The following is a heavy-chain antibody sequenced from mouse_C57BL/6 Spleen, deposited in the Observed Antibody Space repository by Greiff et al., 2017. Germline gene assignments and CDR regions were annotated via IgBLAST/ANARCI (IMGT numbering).Heavy chain of an antibody. CDR2: FYPGSGSI. V-gene: IGHV1-62-2*01. CDR3: ARHEAPFYDYSYFDY. D-gene: IGHD2-4*01. CDR1: GYTFTEYT. J-gene: IGHJ2*01. Sequence: QVQLKESGAELVKPGASVKLSCKASGYTFTEYTIHWVKQRSGQGLEWIGWFYPGSGSIKYNEKFKDKATLTADTSSSTVYMELSRLTSEDSAVYFCARHEAPFYDYSYFDYWGQGTTLTVSS.